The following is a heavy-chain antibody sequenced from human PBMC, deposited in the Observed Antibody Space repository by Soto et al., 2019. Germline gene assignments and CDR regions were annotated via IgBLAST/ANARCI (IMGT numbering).Heavy chain of an antibody. D-gene: IGHD2-15*01. CDR3: AKDRARYCGGGSCYSIFDY. CDR2: ISYDGSNK. CDR1: GFTFSSYG. J-gene: IGHJ4*02. Sequence: QVQLVESGGGVVQPGRSLRLSCAASGFTFSSYGMHWVRQAPGKGLEWVAVISYDGSNKYYEDSVKGRFTISRDNSKKPLXXQMNSLRAEDTAVYYCAKDRARYCGGGSCYSIFDYWGQGTLVTVSS. V-gene: IGHV3-30*18.